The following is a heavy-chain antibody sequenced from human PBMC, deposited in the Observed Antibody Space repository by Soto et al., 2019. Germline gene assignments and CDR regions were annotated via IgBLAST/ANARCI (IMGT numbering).Heavy chain of an antibody. Sequence: SDTLSLTCAVFGGSFSGYYWSWIRQPPGKGLEWIGEINHSGSTNYNPSLKSRVTISVDTSKNQFSLKLSSVTAADSAVYYCARDIAARRYFDYWDQGTLVTVSS. CDR1: GGSFSGYY. CDR3: ARDIAARRYFDY. V-gene: IGHV4-34*01. D-gene: IGHD6-6*01. J-gene: IGHJ4*02. CDR2: INHSGST.